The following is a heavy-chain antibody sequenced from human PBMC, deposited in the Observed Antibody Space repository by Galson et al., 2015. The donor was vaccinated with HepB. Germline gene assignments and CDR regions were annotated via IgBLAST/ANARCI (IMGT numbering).Heavy chain of an antibody. CDR2: ISSGTAAS. CDR3: ARDPDYDLDFDY. Sequence: SLRLSCAGSGFTFGDYGMTWVRQAPGKGLEWVAHISSGTAASYADSVQGRFTLSRDNAKKSLYLQMKSLRDEDTGVYFCARDPDYDLDFDYWGQGTRVTVSS. J-gene: IGHJ4*02. D-gene: IGHD3-22*01. CDR1: GFTFGDYG. V-gene: IGHV3-48*02.